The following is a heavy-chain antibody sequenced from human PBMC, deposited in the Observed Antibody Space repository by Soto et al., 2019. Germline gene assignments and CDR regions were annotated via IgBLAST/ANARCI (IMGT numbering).Heavy chain of an antibody. V-gene: IGHV3-23*01. Sequence: GGSLRLSCAASGFTFSSYAMSWVRQAPGKGLEWVSPISGNGGGTLYADSVKGRFTISRDNSKSTVYLQMNSLRVEDTTVYYCAKSLSAGDNYYYGMDVSGQGTTVTVSS. D-gene: IGHD3-10*01. CDR1: GFTFSSYA. CDR2: ISGNGGGT. CDR3: AKSLSAGDNYYYGMDV. J-gene: IGHJ6*02.